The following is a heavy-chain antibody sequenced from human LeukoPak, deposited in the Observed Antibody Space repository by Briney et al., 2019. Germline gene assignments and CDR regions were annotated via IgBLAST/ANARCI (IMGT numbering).Heavy chain of an antibody. CDR2: ISGSGGST. Sequence: GGSLRLSCAASGFTFSSYGMSWVRQAPGKGLEWVSAISGSGGSTYYADSVKGRFTISRDISKNTLYLQMNSLRAEDTALYYCAKDRRREDVLTGSFSDWGQGTLVTVSS. J-gene: IGHJ4*02. CDR1: GFTFSSYG. V-gene: IGHV3-23*01. D-gene: IGHD3-9*01. CDR3: AKDRRREDVLTGSFSD.